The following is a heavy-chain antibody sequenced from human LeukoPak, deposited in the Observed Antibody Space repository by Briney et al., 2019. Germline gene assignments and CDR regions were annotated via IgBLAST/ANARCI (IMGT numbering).Heavy chain of an antibody. CDR1: GGSISSGSYY. Sequence: SETLSLTCAVSGGSISSGSYYWNWIRQPAGKGPEWIGRIYYSGSTYYNPSLKSRVTISVDTSKNQVSLKLSSVTAADTAIYYCARYTIAAREYWFDPWGQGTLVTVSS. V-gene: IGHV4-39*07. CDR2: IYYSGST. CDR3: ARYTIAAREYWFDP. D-gene: IGHD6-6*01. J-gene: IGHJ5*02.